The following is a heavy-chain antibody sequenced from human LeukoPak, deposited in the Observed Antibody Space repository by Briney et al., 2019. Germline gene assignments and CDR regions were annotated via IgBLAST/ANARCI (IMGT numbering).Heavy chain of an antibody. Sequence: GGSLRLSCAASGFTVSSNYMSWVRQAPGKGLEWVSVIYSGGSTYYADSVKGRFTISRDNSKNTLYLQMNSLRAEDTAVYYCAKDHLRITMIVVVITTGLFDYWGQGTLVTVSS. CDR1: GFTVSSNY. J-gene: IGHJ4*02. V-gene: IGHV3-53*01. CDR3: AKDHLRITMIVVVITTGLFDY. CDR2: IYSGGST. D-gene: IGHD3-22*01.